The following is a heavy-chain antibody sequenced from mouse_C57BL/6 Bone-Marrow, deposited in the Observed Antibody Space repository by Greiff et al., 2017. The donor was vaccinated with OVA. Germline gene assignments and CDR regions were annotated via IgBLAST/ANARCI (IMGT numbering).Heavy chain of an antibody. Sequence: EVQLQQSGPGLVKPSQSLSLTCSVTGYSITSGYYWNWIRQFPGNKLEWMGYISYDGSNNYNPSLKNRISITRDTSKNQFFLKLNSVTTEDTATYYCAREYPPYFDYWGQGTTLTVSS. V-gene: IGHV3-6*01. CDR2: ISYDGSN. CDR1: GYSITSGYY. CDR3: AREYPPYFDY. J-gene: IGHJ2*01.